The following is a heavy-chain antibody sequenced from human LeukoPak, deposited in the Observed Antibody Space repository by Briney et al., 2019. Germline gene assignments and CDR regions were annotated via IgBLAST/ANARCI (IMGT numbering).Heavy chain of an antibody. D-gene: IGHD2-2*01. J-gene: IGHJ3*02. CDR2: LSGSGFST. Sequence: GGSLRLSCVASGFTFSSFAMSWVRQAPGKGLEWVSFLSGSGFSTNYADSVKGRFTISRDNSKNMLYLHMHSLRAEDTAVYYCAEDPYSSSWQTAFDIWGQGTMVTVSS. CDR3: AEDPYSSSWQTAFDI. V-gene: IGHV3-23*01. CDR1: GFTFSSFA.